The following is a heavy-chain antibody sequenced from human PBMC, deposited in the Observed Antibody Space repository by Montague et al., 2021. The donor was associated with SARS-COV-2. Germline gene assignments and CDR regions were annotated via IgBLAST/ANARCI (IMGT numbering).Heavy chain of an antibody. CDR1: GFTFSSYA. CDR3: ARDLGSYCGMDV. J-gene: IGHJ6*02. CDR2: ISYDGSNK. Sequence: SLRLSCAASGFTFSSYAMHWVRQAPGKGLEWVAVISYDGSNKYYADSVKGRFTISRGNSKNTLYLQMNSLRAEDTAVYYCARDLGSYCGMDVWGQGTTVTVSS. V-gene: IGHV3-30*04.